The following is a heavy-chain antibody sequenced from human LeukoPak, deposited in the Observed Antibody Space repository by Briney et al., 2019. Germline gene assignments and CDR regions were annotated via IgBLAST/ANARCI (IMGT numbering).Heavy chain of an antibody. V-gene: IGHV3-64*01. J-gene: IGHJ6*02. Sequence: GGSMRLSSTASGFTFSSYAFHWVRQAPGKGLEYVSVISTKGSNTYYANSVKGRFTISRDNSKNTLYLQMGSLRTEDMAVYYCARDPVIRSGWFPPRYYGMDVWGQGTTVTVSS. CDR2: ISTKGSNT. D-gene: IGHD6-19*01. CDR1: GFTFSSYA. CDR3: ARDPVIRSGWFPPRYYGMDV.